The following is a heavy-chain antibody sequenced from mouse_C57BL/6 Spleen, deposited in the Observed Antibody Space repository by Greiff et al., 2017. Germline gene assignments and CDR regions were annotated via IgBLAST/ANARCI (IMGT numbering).Heavy chain of an antibody. V-gene: IGHV1-22*01. CDR1: GYTFTDYN. CDR2: INPNNVGT. D-gene: IGHD2-10*01. Sequence: VQLKESGPELVKPGASVKMSCKASGYTFTDYNMHWVKQSHGKSLEWIGYINPNNVGTSYNQKFKGKATLPVNKSSSTAYMELRSLTSEDSAVYYCARSEAYPDYWGQGTTLTVSS. CDR3: ARSEAYPDY. J-gene: IGHJ2*01.